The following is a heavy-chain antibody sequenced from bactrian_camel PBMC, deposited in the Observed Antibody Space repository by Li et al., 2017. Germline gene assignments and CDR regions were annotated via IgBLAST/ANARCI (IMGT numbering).Heavy chain of an antibody. CDR2: IYTGDGER. CDR1: GDTAYSSYY. D-gene: IGHD5*01. Sequence: HVQLVESGGGSVQAGGSLRLSCAASGDTAYSSYYMGWFRQAPGKEREVVASIYTGDGERMYTDSVKGRFTISRDNAKNSVYLQMNSVNPEDTAMYYCAAAALGTFYGWRDARTYESWDQGTQVTVS. J-gene: IGHJ4*01. CDR3: AAAALGTFYGWRDARTYES. V-gene: IGHV3S5*01.